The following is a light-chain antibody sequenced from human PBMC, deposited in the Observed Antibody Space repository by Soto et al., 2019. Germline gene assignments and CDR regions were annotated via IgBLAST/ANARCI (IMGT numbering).Light chain of an antibody. J-gene: IGKJ2*01. CDR2: GAS. CDR1: QSVDSN. CDR3: QQYNSWPPYT. V-gene: IGKV3D-15*01. Sequence: EIVMTQSPATLSVSPGDGATLSCRASQSVDSNLAWYQQKPGQTPRLLIYGASTRPTGIPARFSGSGSGTEFTLTISTLQSEDVAIYYCQQYNSWPPYTFGQGTKVDIK.